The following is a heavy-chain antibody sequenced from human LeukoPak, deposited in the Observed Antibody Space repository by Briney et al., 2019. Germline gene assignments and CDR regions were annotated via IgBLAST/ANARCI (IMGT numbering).Heavy chain of an antibody. J-gene: IGHJ4*02. Sequence: EGSPRLSCAASGFTFSDYYMSWIRQAPGKGLEWVSYISSSGSTIYYADSVKGRFTISRDNAKNSLYLQMNSLRAEDTAVYYCARVSSSGWFPPYFDYWGQGTLVTVSS. CDR2: ISSSGSTI. CDR1: GFTFSDYY. V-gene: IGHV3-11*04. D-gene: IGHD6-19*01. CDR3: ARVSSSGWFPPYFDY.